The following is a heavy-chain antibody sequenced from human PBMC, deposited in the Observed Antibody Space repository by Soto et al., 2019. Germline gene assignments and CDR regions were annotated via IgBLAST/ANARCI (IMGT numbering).Heavy chain of an antibody. CDR3: AREDYSGYELNWFDP. J-gene: IGHJ5*02. V-gene: IGHV5-10-1*01. CDR2: IDPSDSYT. Sequence: GRSLKISCKGSGYSFTSYWISWVRQMPGKGLEWMGRIDPSDSYTNYSPSFQGHVTISADKSISTAYLQWSSLKASDTAMYYCAREDYSGYELNWFDPWGQGTLVTVSS. CDR1: GYSFTSYW. D-gene: IGHD5-12*01.